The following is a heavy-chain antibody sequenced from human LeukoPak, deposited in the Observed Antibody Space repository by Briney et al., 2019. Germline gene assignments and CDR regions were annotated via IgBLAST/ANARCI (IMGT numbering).Heavy chain of an antibody. J-gene: IGHJ4*02. D-gene: IGHD5-24*01. CDR3: TRVRGTTWLQSYSDC. CDR2: TRNKANAYTT. Sequence: PGGSLRLSCVASGFTFSDHYMDWVRQAPGKGLEWVGRTRNKANAYTTEYAASVKGRFTISRDDSKNSLYLQMNSLKTEDTAVYYCTRVRGTTWLQSYSDCWGQGTLVTVSS. CDR1: GFTFSDHY. V-gene: IGHV3-72*01.